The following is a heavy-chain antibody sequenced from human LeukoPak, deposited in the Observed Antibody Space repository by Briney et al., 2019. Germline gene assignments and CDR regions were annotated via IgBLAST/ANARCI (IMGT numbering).Heavy chain of an antibody. V-gene: IGHV4-59*08. Sequence: SETLSLTCTVSGGSMRSYYWSWTRQPPGKGLEWIGYIYYSGSTNYNPSLKSRVTISVDTSKNQFSLKLTSVTAADTAVYYCARQKGGVAGLKYYFDYWGQGTLVTVSS. D-gene: IGHD6-19*01. CDR3: ARQKGGVAGLKYYFDY. CDR2: IYYSGST. J-gene: IGHJ4*02. CDR1: GGSMRSYY.